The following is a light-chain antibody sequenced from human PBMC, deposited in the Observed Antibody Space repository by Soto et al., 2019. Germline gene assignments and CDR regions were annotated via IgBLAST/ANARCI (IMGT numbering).Light chain of an antibody. CDR3: LQDYNYPYT. CDR2: AAS. J-gene: IGKJ2*01. CDR1: QNLGSGY. V-gene: IGKV3-20*01. Sequence: EIVLTQSPGTLSLSPGERATLSCRASQNLGSGYLAWYQQKPGQAPRILIYAASSRATGIPDRFSGSGSGTDFTLSISRLEPEDFATYYCLQDYNYPYTFGQGTNLEIK.